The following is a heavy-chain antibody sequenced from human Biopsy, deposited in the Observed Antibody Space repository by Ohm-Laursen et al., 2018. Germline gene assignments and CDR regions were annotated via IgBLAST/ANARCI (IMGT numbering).Heavy chain of an antibody. Sequence: GQTLSLTCAASGFTFSSFAMTWVRQGPGKGLEWVSTISSAGGSTFYAESVKGRFTISRDNSENTLSLQMNSLRAEDTAVYFCVKDLRTSMGDKYHMDVWGQGTTVTVSS. CDR3: VKDLRTSMGDKYHMDV. CDR2: ISSAGGST. V-gene: IGHV3-23*01. J-gene: IGHJ6*02. D-gene: IGHD2-2*01. CDR1: GFTFSSFA.